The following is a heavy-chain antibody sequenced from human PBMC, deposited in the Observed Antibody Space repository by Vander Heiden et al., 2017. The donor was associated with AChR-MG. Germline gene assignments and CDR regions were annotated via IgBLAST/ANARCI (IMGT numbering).Heavy chain of an antibody. Sequence: QVQLVESGGGVVQPGRSLRLSCPASGFIFSISGVHWVRQAPGKGLEWVAAISYDGRNTYYVDSVQGRFTISRDNSKNTVYLQMNGLRVEDTAVYYCANGQRPKITVTSRFDYWGQGTLVTVSS. CDR1: GFIFSISG. CDR2: ISYDGRNT. V-gene: IGHV3-30*18. J-gene: IGHJ4*02. D-gene: IGHD4-17*01. CDR3: ANGQRPKITVTSRFDY.